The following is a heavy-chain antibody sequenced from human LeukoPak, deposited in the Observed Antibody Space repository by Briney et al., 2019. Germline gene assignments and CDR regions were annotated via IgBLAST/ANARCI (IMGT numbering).Heavy chain of an antibody. CDR3: ARAVGYGAGSYGFDS. CDR2: IIRDGTGT. V-gene: IGHV3-74*01. J-gene: IGHJ3*02. Sequence: GGSLRRSCAASGFTLSSKVMHWVRQAPGTGLVWVSRIIRDGTGTDYADSVKGRFTISRDIATNTLYLQMNSLRAEDTAVYYCARAVGYGAGSYGFDSWGQGTTVTVSS. D-gene: IGHD3-10*01. CDR1: GFTLSSKV.